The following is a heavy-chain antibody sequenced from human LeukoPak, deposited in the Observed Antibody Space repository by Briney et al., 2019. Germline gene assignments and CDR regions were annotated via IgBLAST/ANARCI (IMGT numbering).Heavy chain of an antibody. Sequence: SVKVSCKASGGTFSSYAISWVRQAPGQGLEWMGRIIPILGIANYAQKFQGRVTITADKSTSTAYMELSGLRSEDTAVYYCARGRGTTILSACDYWGQGTLVTVSS. D-gene: IGHD1-1*01. CDR1: GGTFSSYA. V-gene: IGHV1-69*04. CDR3: ARGRGTTILSACDY. CDR2: IIPILGIA. J-gene: IGHJ4*02.